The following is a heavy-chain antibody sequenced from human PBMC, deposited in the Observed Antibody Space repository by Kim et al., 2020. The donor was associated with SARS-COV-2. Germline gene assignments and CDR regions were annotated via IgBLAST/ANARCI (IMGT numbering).Heavy chain of an antibody. V-gene: IGHV3-7*01. D-gene: IGHD6-13*01. CDR3: ARDPQIAAAGIDY. Sequence: GGSLRLSCAASGFTFSSYWMSWVRQAPGKGLEWVANIKQDGSEKYYVDSVKGRFTISRDNAKNSLYLQMNSLRAEDTAVYYCARDPQIAAAGIDYWGQGTLVTVSS. CDR2: IKQDGSEK. J-gene: IGHJ4*02. CDR1: GFTFSSYW.